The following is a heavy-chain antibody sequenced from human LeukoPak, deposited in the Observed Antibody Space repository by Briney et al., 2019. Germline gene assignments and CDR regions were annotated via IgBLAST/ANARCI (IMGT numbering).Heavy chain of an antibody. CDR2: INWNGGST. CDR3: ASLRGDYVGNDFDY. Sequence: GGSLRLSCAASGFTFDDYGMSWVRRAPGKGLEWVSGINWNGGSTGYADSVKGRFTISRDNAKNSLYLQMNSLRAEDTALYYCASLRGDYVGNDFDYWGQGTLVTVSS. J-gene: IGHJ4*02. CDR1: GFTFDDYG. D-gene: IGHD4-23*01. V-gene: IGHV3-20*04.